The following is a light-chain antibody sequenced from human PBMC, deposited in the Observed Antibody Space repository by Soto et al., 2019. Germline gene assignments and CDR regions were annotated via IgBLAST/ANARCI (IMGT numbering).Light chain of an antibody. J-gene: IGKJ2*01. CDR1: QSITNF. Sequence: DIQMTQSPSSLSASVGDRVTITFRASQSITNFLNWYQQKPGKAPKLLIFGASTLQSGVPSRFSESGSRTDLTLTISSLQPEDFATYYCQQTHTAPYTFGQGTELEIK. CDR2: GAS. CDR3: QQTHTAPYT. V-gene: IGKV1-39*01.